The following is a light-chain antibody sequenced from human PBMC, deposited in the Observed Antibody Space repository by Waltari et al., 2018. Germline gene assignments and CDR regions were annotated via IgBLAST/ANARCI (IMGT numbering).Light chain of an antibody. CDR1: SSDFAVFNY. V-gene: IGLV2-14*01. CDR2: DVS. Sequence: QSALTQSASVSGSPGQSITISCTGTSSDFAVFNYVSWYQQHPGKAPQLMIYDVSKRPSGVPNRFSGSKSGNTASLTISGLQAEDEADYYCSSYTSTWVFGGGTKLTVL. J-gene: IGLJ3*02. CDR3: SSYTSTWV.